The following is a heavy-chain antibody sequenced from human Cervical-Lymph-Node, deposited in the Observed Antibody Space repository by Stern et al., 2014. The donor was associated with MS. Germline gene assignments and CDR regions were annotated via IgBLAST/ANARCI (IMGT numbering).Heavy chain of an antibody. D-gene: IGHD3-22*01. J-gene: IGHJ4*02. CDR3: ATNSYKFDSTGYLFDY. CDR1: GFAFSSLG. CDR2: MWYGESSK. Sequence: VQLVESGGGVVQPGRSLRLSCATSGFAFSSLGMHWVRQAPGKGLEWLALMWYGESSKNYADSVRGRFIISRDNDKNTLYLQMNSLRAEDTAIYYCATNSYKFDSTGYLFDYWGQGTLVIVSS. V-gene: IGHV3-33*01.